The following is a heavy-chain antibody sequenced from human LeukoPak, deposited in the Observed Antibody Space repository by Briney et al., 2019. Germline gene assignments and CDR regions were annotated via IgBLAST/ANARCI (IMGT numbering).Heavy chain of an antibody. V-gene: IGHV3-23*01. Sequence: PGGSLRLSCAASGFTFSTYAMSWVRQAPGKGLEWVSGISGSGGSTYYADSVKGRFTISRHNSKNTLYLQMNSLRAEDTAVYYCASVPYYYDSSGYYYYGMDVWGQGTTVTVSS. CDR2: ISGSGGST. CDR1: GFTFSTYA. D-gene: IGHD3-22*01. J-gene: IGHJ6*02. CDR3: ASVPYYYDSSGYYYYGMDV.